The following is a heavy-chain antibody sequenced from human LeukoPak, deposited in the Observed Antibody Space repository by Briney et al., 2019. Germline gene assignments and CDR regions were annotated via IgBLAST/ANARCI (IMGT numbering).Heavy chain of an antibody. CDR2: IYYSGST. D-gene: IGHD3-3*01. V-gene: IGHV4-59*01. CDR3: ARDRMYDFWSGYSHDAFDI. CDR1: GGSISSYY. J-gene: IGHJ3*02. Sequence: SETLSLTYTVSGGSISSYYWSWIRQPPGKGLEWIGYIYYSGSTNYNPSLKSRVTISVDTSKNQFSLKLSSVTAADTAVYYCARDRMYDFWSGYSHDAFDIWGQGTMVTVSS.